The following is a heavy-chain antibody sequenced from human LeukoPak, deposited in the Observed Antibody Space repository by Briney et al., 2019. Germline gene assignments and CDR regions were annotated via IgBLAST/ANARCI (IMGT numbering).Heavy chain of an antibody. D-gene: IGHD2-2*01. CDR1: GFTFSSYA. CDR2: ISGSGGST. CDR3: AKDGAGSQSYCSSTSCYVDY. V-gene: IGHV3-23*01. Sequence: GGSLRLSCAASGFTFSSYAMSWVRQAPGKGLEWVSAISGSGGSTYYADTVKGRFTISRDNSKNTRYLQMNSLRAEDTAVYYCAKDGAGSQSYCSSTSCYVDYWGQGTLVAVSS. J-gene: IGHJ4*02.